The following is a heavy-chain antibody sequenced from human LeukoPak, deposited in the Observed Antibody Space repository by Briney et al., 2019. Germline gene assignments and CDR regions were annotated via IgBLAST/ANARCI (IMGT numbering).Heavy chain of an antibody. Sequence: ASVKVSCKASGYTFTSYYMHWVRQAPGQGLEWMGIINPSGGSTSYAQKFQGRVTMTRDTSTSTVYMELSSLRSEDTAVCYCARVRAGYYDPYYFDYWGQGTLVTVSS. V-gene: IGHV1-46*01. CDR1: GYTFTSYY. J-gene: IGHJ4*02. D-gene: IGHD3-22*01. CDR2: INPSGGST. CDR3: ARVRAGYYDPYYFDY.